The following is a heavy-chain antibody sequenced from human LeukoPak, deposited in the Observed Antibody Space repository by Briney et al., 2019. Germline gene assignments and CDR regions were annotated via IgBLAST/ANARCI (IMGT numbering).Heavy chain of an antibody. CDR2: IKRKTGGGTT. CDR3: TTDLGYCSGGSCHRARFDN. V-gene: IGHV3-15*01. CDR1: GFTFTSYG. D-gene: IGHD2-15*01. Sequence: GGSLRLSCAASGFTFTSYGMSWVRQAPGKGLEWVGRIKRKTGGGTTDYAAPVKGRFIISTDDSQNTLYLQMNGLKTEDTAVYYCTTDLGYCSGGSCHRARFDNWGQGTLVTVSS. J-gene: IGHJ4*02.